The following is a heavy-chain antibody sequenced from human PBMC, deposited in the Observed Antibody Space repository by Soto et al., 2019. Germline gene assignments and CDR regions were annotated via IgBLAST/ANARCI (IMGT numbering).Heavy chain of an antibody. CDR3: VRERGLSSYYGMDV. V-gene: IGHV3-21*01. Sequence: GSLRLCCAASVFTLTSSSMNWVRQASGKGLEWVSSISSSSSHIYYADSVKGRFTISRDNARNSLYLQMNSLRAEDTAVYYCVRERGLSSYYGMDVWGQGTTVTVSS. J-gene: IGHJ6*02. CDR1: VFTLTSSS. CDR2: ISSSSSHI. D-gene: IGHD3-10*01.